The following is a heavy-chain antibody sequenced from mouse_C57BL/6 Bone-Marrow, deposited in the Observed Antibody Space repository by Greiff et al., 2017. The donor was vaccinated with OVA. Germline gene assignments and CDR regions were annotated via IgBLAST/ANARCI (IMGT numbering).Heavy chain of an antibody. CDR3: ARRNYYGSSYWYFDV. Sequence: QVQLKQSGAELVKPGASVKTSCKASGYTFTSYWITWVKQRPGQGLEWIGDIYPGSGSTNYNEKFKSKATLTVDTSSSTAYMQLSSLTSEDSAVYYCARRNYYGSSYWYFDVWGTGTTVTVSS. V-gene: IGHV1-55*01. D-gene: IGHD1-1*01. J-gene: IGHJ1*03. CDR1: GYTFTSYW. CDR2: IYPGSGST.